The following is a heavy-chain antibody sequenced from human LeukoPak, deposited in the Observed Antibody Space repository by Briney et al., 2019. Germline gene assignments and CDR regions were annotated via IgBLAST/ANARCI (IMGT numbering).Heavy chain of an antibody. CDR2: IYYSGST. Sequence: SETLSLTCTVSGGSISSGSYYWGWIRQPPGKGLEWIGSIYYSGSTYYNPSLKGRVTISVDTSKNQFSLKLSSVTAADTAVYYCAREWVEYYDSSGYLDYWGQGTLVTVSS. V-gene: IGHV4-39*07. D-gene: IGHD3-22*01. CDR3: AREWVEYYDSSGYLDY. CDR1: GGSISSGSYY. J-gene: IGHJ4*02.